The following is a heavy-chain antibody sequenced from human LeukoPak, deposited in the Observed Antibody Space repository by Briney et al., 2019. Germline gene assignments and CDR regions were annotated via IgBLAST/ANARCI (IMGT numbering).Heavy chain of an antibody. V-gene: IGHV4-4*07. D-gene: IGHD5-12*01. CDR1: GGSISSYY. CDR2: FYSGGSA. CDR3: ARVYSGYDLPGSLANYYFDY. Sequence: SETLSVICTVSGGSISSYYWRWIRQPGGKGLEWIVRFYSGGSADYYPSLKSRVTMSVDTSKNQFSLKLSSVTAADTAVYYCARVYSGYDLPGSLANYYFDYWGQGTLVTVSS. J-gene: IGHJ4*02.